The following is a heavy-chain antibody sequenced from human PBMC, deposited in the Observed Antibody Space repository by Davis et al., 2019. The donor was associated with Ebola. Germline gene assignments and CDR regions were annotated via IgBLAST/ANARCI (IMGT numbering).Heavy chain of an antibody. CDR3: AREYDILTGYLYGMDV. CDR2: ISAYNGNT. V-gene: IGHV1-2*02. Sequence: ASVKVSCKASGYTFTGYDINWVRQATGQGLEWMGWISAYNGNTNYAQKFQGRVTMTRDTSISTAYMELSRLRSDDTAVYYCAREYDILTGYLYGMDVWGKGTTVTVSS. CDR1: GYTFTGYD. J-gene: IGHJ6*04. D-gene: IGHD3-9*01.